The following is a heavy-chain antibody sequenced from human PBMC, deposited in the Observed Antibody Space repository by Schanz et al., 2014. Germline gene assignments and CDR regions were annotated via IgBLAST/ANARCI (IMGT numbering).Heavy chain of an antibody. V-gene: IGHV3-33*08. CDR2: MWNDGIKT. CDR3: ARDPNTSAWLPYFDT. CDR1: GITLSGYG. J-gene: IGHJ4*02. Sequence: QLLESGGGLVQPGGSLRLSCAASGITLSGYGLHWVRQAPGKGLEWVAVMWNDGIKTHYADSGKGRFTISRDNSKNTVYLQMNSLRTDDTAMYYCARDPNTSAWLPYFDTWGQGTLVTVSS. D-gene: IGHD6-19*01.